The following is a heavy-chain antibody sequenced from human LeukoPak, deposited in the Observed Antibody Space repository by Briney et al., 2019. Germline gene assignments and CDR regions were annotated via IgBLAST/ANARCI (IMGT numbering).Heavy chain of an antibody. J-gene: IGHJ2*01. Sequence: PSETLSLTCTVSGGSISSYYWSWIRQPPGKGLEWIGYIYYSGSTNYNPSLKSRVTISVDTSKNQFSLKLSSVTAADTAVYYCARDRATMVRGDPYWYFDLWGRGTLVTVSS. CDR1: GGSISSYY. CDR2: IYYSGST. D-gene: IGHD3-10*01. V-gene: IGHV4-59*01. CDR3: ARDRATMVRGDPYWYFDL.